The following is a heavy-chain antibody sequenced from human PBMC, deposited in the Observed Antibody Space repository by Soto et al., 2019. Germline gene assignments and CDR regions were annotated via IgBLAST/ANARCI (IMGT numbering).Heavy chain of an antibody. CDR2: ISYDGSNK. J-gene: IGHJ4*02. V-gene: IGHV3-30*18. CDR1: GFTFSSYG. Sequence: HPGGSLRLSCAASGFTFSSYGMHWVRQAPGKGLEWVAVISYDGSNKYYADSVKGRFTISRDNSKNTLYLQMNSLRAEDTAVYYCAKDRGDIVVVVAHRLGRSGGFDYWGQGT. D-gene: IGHD2-15*01. CDR3: AKDRGDIVVVVAHRLGRSGGFDY.